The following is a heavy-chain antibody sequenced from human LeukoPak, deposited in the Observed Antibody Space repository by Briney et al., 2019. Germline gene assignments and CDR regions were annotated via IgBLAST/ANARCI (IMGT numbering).Heavy chain of an antibody. J-gene: IGHJ6*03. CDR3: AKRGGTESFYYYYYMDV. D-gene: IGHD2-15*01. V-gene: IGHV3-23*01. CDR1: GFTFSSYD. Sequence: GGSLRLSCAASGFTFSSYDMTWVRQTQGKGLEWVALISRSGGTTYYADSVKGRFTISRDNTKTTLYLQMNSLRAEATAEYYCAKRGGTESFYYYYYMDVWGKGTTVTVSS. CDR2: ISRSGGTT.